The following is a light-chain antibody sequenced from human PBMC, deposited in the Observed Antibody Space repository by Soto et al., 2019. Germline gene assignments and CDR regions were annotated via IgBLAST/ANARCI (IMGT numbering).Light chain of an antibody. CDR1: QSVSSNY. V-gene: IGKV3-20*01. Sequence: EIVLTQSPGTLSLSPGERATLSCRASQSVSSNYLAWYRQKPGQAPRPLIYGASIRATGIPDRFSGSGAGTDFTLTISRLESEDFAVYYCQQYGSSPWTFGQGTKVEIK. CDR3: QQYGSSPWT. J-gene: IGKJ1*01. CDR2: GAS.